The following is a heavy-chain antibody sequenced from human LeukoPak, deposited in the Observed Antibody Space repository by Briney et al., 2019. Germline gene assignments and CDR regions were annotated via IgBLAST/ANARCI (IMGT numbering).Heavy chain of an antibody. CDR1: GYTFTGYY. Sequence: ASVKVSCKASGYTFTGYYMHWVRQAPGQGLEWMGWINPNSGGTNYAQKFQGRVTMTRDTSISTAYMELSRLRSDDTAVYYCARAAGTMVLGVIHYWGQGTLVTVSS. D-gene: IGHD3-10*01. V-gene: IGHV1-2*02. CDR2: INPNSGGT. J-gene: IGHJ4*02. CDR3: ARAAGTMVLGVIHY.